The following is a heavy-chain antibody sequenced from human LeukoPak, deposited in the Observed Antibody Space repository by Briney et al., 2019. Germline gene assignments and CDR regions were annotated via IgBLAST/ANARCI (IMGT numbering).Heavy chain of an antibody. CDR3: ARGWGQRTFDY. CDR2: INHSGST. Sequence: SETLSLTXAVYGGSFGGYYWSWIRQAPGKGLEWIGEINHSGSTNYNPSLKSRVTISVDTSKNQFSLKLSSVTAADTAVYYCARGWGQRTFDYWGQGTLVTVSS. D-gene: IGHD3-16*01. CDR1: GGSFGGYY. J-gene: IGHJ4*02. V-gene: IGHV4-34*01.